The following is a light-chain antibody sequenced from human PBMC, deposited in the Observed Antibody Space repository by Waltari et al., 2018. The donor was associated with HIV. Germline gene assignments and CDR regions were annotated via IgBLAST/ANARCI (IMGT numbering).Light chain of an antibody. CDR1: SLRSYY. Sequence: SSELPQDPAVSVALGQTVRITRQGDSLRSYYASEYQQKPGQAPVLVIYGKNNRPSGIPDRFSGSSSGNTASLTITGAQAEDEADYYCNSRDSSGNHLVFGGGTKLTVL. J-gene: IGLJ3*02. CDR3: NSRDSSGNHLV. V-gene: IGLV3-19*01. CDR2: GKN.